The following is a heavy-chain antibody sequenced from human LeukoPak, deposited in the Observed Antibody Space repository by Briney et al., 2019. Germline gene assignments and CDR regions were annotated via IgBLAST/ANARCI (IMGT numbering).Heavy chain of an antibody. CDR3: ARDRVQLLYVFDY. CDR1: GFTFSSYW. CDR2: INSDGSST. V-gene: IGHV3-74*01. D-gene: IGHD2-2*02. J-gene: IGHJ4*02. Sequence: GGSLGLSCAASGFTFSSYWMHWVRQAPGKGLVWVSRINSDGSSTSYADSVKGRFTISRDNAKNTLYLQMNSLRAEDTAVYYCARDRVQLLYVFDYWGQGTLVTVSS.